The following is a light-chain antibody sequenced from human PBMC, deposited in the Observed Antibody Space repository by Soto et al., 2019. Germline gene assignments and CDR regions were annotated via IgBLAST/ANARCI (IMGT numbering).Light chain of an antibody. CDR2: KAS. J-gene: IGKJ4*01. CDR1: QTVSSW. V-gene: IGKV1-5*03. Sequence: DIQMTQSPSTLSASVGDRVTITCRASQTVSSWLAWYQQKPGKAPNLLIHKASTLKSGVPSRFSGSGSGTEFTLTISSLQPDDFATYYCQQYSSYPLTFGGGTEVEI. CDR3: QQYSSYPLT.